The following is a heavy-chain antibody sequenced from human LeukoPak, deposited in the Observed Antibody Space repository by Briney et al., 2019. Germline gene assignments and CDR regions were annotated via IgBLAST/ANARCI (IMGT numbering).Heavy chain of an antibody. V-gene: IGHV5-51*01. CDR3: ARREGDWFDP. J-gene: IGHJ5*02. CDR2: IYPGDSYT. CDR1: GYSFTNYW. Sequence: GESLKISCKGSGYSFTNYWIGWVRQMPGKGLEWMGIIYPGDSYTNYSPSFRGHVTNSADKSISTAYLQWSSLKASDTAMYYCARREGDWFDPRGQGTLVTVSS.